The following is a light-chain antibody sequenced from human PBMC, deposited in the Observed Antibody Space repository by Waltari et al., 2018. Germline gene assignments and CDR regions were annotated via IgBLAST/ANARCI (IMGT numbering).Light chain of an antibody. CDR2: EVS. V-gene: IGLV2-8*01. Sequence: QSALTQPPSASGSPGQSVTISCTGTSSDVGSHDFVSWYQQFPGKAPKLIIWEVSRRPAGFPDRFSGSKSGSTASLTVSGLQAEDEADYYCSSYGGINNSPYVFGTGTKVTV. J-gene: IGLJ1*01. CDR1: SSDVGSHDF. CDR3: SSYGGINNSPYV.